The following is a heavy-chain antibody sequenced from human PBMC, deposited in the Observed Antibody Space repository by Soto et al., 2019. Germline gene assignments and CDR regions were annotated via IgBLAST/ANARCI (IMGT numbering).Heavy chain of an antibody. CDR2: IGTAGDT. V-gene: IGHV3-13*01. CDR1: GFTFSSYD. J-gene: IGHJ5*02. CDR3: ARASAAGTVWFDP. D-gene: IGHD6-13*01. Sequence: GGSLRLSCAASGFTFSSYDMHWVRQATGKGLEWVSAIGTAGDTYYPGSVKGRFTISRENAKNSLYLQMNSLRVGDMAVYYCARASAAGTVWFDPWGQGTLVTVSS.